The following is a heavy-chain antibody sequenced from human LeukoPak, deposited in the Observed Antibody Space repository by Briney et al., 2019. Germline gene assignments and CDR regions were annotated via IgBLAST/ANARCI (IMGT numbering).Heavy chain of an antibody. CDR3: ARSGAAGTYSYYYMDV. D-gene: IGHD6-19*01. CDR1: GYKFIDYY. J-gene: IGHJ6*03. CDR2: INPKSGGT. Sequence: ASVKVSCKASGYKFIDYYIHWVRQAPGQGFEWMGWINPKSGGTNYAQKFQGRITVTRDTSISTTYMELGSLTSDDTAVYYCARSGAAGTYSYYYMDVWGKETTVTVSS. V-gene: IGHV1-2*02.